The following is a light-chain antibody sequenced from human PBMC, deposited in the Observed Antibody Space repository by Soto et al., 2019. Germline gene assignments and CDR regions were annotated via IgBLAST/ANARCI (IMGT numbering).Light chain of an antibody. CDR1: QSVITY. CDR3: QQRSNWPLT. V-gene: IGKV3-11*01. Sequence: EIVLTQSPATLSLSPGERATLSCRASQSVITYLAWYQQKPGQAPRLLIYDASNRAADIPARFSGSGSGTDFTLTISSLDPEYFAVYYCQQRSNWPLTFGGGTKVEIK. J-gene: IGKJ4*01. CDR2: DAS.